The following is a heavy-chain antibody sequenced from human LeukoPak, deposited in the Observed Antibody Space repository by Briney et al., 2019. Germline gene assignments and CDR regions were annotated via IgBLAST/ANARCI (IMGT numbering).Heavy chain of an antibody. CDR1: GFTFGNYW. CDR2: IKRDGSER. CDR3: ARTTSFMFYY. D-gene: IGHD1-1*01. J-gene: IGHJ4*02. V-gene: IGHV3-7*03. Sequence: QSGGSLRLSCAVSGFTFGNYWMSWVRQTPGQGPEWVANIKRDGSERYYVDSVKGRLTISRDNAKSSLFLEMSSLRVEDTAVYYCARTTSFMFYYWGQGTLVTVSS.